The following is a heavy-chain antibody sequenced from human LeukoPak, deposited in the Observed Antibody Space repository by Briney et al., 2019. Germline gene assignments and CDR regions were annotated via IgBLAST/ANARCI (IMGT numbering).Heavy chain of an antibody. V-gene: IGHV4-61*02. J-gene: IGHJ5*02. CDR3: ARGAPRGVGLRFLEWLFQPGWFDP. Sequence: PSETLSLTCTVSGGSIGSGTYYWSWIRQPAGKGPEWIGRIYTSTNTIYNPSLKSRVTISIDTSKNQFSLKLSSVTAADTAVYYCARGAPRGVGLRFLEWLFQPGWFDPWGQGTLVTVSS. CDR1: GGSIGSGTYY. D-gene: IGHD3-3*01. CDR2: IYTSTNT.